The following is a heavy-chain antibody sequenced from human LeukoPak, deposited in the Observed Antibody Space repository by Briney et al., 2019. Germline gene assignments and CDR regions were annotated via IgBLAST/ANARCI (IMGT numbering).Heavy chain of an antibody. D-gene: IGHD2-15*01. CDR2: IYYSGST. CDR3: ARAVFSYCSGGSCPYFDY. CDR1: GYSISSGYY. V-gene: IGHV4-61*01. J-gene: IGHJ4*02. Sequence: PSETLSLTCSVSGYSISSGYYWGWIRQSPGKGLEWIGYIYYSGSTNYNPSLKSRVTISVHTSKNQFSLKLSSVTAADTAVYYCARAVFSYCSGGSCPYFDYWGQGTLVTVSS.